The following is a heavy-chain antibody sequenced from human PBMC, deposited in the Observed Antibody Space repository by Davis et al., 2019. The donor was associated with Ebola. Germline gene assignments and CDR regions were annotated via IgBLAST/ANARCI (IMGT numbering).Heavy chain of an antibody. V-gene: IGHV3-48*02. Sequence: PGGSLRLSCAASGFTFSVYSMNWVRQAPGKGLEWVSYISATSNVILYADSVKGRFTMSRDNAKNSLYLQMNSLRDEDTAVYYCASRRNYVVYFDYWGQGTLVTVSS. CDR3: ASRRNYVVYFDY. D-gene: IGHD1-7*01. J-gene: IGHJ4*02. CDR1: GFTFSVYS. CDR2: ISATSNVI.